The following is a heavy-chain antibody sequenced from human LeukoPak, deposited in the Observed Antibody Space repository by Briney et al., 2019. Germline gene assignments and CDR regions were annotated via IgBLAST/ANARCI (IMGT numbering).Heavy chain of an antibody. V-gene: IGHV3-23*01. CDR1: GFTFSSYG. D-gene: IGHD3-16*01. CDR3: AKHPSPVFGGGSYFED. J-gene: IGHJ4*02. Sequence: GGSLRLSCAASGFTFSSYGMTWVRQAPGKGLEWVSAISGSGVNTDYADSVKGRFTISRDNSKNTLYLQMNSLKAEDTAVYYCAKHPSPVFGGGSYFEDWGQGTLVTVSS. CDR2: ISGSGVNT.